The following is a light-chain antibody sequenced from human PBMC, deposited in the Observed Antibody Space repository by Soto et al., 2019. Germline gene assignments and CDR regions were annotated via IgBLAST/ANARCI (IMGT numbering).Light chain of an antibody. CDR1: QSISSW. CDR2: DAS. V-gene: IGKV1-5*01. Sequence: DIRMTQSAGTRAATPGGGVTMAWWASQSISSWLAWYQHQQGKAPKLRLYDASNLDSGVPSRFSGSGYGTEFNLTISSLQTDDFATPYCQQYNSYSWTFGQGTKVDIK. J-gene: IGKJ1*01. CDR3: QQYNSYSWT.